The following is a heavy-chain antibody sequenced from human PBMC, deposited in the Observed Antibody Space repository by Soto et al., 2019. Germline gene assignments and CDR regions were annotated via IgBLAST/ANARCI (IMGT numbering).Heavy chain of an antibody. CDR1: GFMFSTYA. CDR2: ISSSGDTT. V-gene: IGHV3-23*01. D-gene: IGHD4-17*01. Sequence: GGSLRLSCAASGFMFSTYAMNWVRQSPGKGLEWVSAISSSGDTTYYAESVRGRFTISRDNSINTLYLQMSSLRTEDTAVFYCAHPRGYGVFDAVDIWGQGTMVTVSS. CDR3: AHPRGYGVFDAVDI. J-gene: IGHJ3*02.